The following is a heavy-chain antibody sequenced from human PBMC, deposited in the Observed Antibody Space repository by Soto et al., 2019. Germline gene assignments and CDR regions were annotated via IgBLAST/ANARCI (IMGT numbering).Heavy chain of an antibody. Sequence: GGSLRLSCAASGFTFSSYDMHWVRQATGKGLEWVSAIGTAGDPYYPGSVKGRFTISRENAKNSLYLQMNSLRAGETAVYYCARGGNSSGYYYGYYYSGMEVWGPGTTVTVSS. CDR1: GFTFSSYD. CDR2: IGTAGDP. V-gene: IGHV3-13*05. CDR3: ARGGNSSGYYYGYYYSGMEV. D-gene: IGHD3-22*01. J-gene: IGHJ6*02.